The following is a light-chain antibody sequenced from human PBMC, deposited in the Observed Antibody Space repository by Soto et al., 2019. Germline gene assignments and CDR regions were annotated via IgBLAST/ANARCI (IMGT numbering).Light chain of an antibody. CDR1: QSVRSSF. CDR3: QQYGNSPPWT. J-gene: IGKJ1*01. V-gene: IGKV3-20*01. Sequence: EIVLTQSPGTLSLSPGEGATLSCRASQSVRSSFLAWYQQKPGQAPRLLFYGATNRATGIPDRFSASGSGTDFTLTISRLEPEDDAVYYCQQYGNSPPWTFGQGTKVEIK. CDR2: GAT.